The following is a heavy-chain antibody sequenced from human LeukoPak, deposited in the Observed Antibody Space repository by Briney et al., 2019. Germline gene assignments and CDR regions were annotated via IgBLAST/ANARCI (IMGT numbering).Heavy chain of an antibody. D-gene: IGHD5-12*01. J-gene: IGHJ4*02. CDR2: ISSSSSYI. Sequence: PGGSLRLSCAASGFTFSSYWMHWVRQAPGKGLEWVSSISSSSSYIYYADSVKGRFTISRDNAKNSLYLQMNSLRAEDTAVYYCARGSPRRYGGYYAYFDYWGQGTLVTVSS. V-gene: IGHV3-21*01. CDR3: ARGSPRRYGGYYAYFDY. CDR1: GFTFSSYW.